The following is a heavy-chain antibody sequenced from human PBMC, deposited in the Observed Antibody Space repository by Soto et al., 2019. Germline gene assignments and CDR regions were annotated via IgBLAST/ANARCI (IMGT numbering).Heavy chain of an antibody. D-gene: IGHD6-19*01. Sequence: PGGSLRLSCAASGFTFSSYAMHWVRQAPGKGLGRVAVISYDGSNKYYADSVRGRFTISRDNSKNTLYLQMNSLRAEDTAVYYCARDPSRVAVDGTGDYWGQGTLVTVSS. CDR3: ARDPSRVAVDGTGDY. V-gene: IGHV3-30-3*01. J-gene: IGHJ4*02. CDR2: ISYDGSNK. CDR1: GFTFSSYA.